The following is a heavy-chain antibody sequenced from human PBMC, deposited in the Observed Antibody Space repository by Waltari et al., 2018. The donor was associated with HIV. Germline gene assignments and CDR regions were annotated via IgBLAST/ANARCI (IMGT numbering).Heavy chain of an antibody. Sequence: EVQLLESGGGLVQPGGSLRLSCAASGFTFSNYAMSWVRQAPGKGLEWGSSISGSGGITYYADSVKGRFTVSRDNSKDTLFLQMNSLRAEDTALYYCAKEGIIVITDAFDIWGQGTMVIVSS. CDR3: AKEGIIVITDAFDI. V-gene: IGHV3-23*01. J-gene: IGHJ3*02. CDR2: ISGSGGIT. CDR1: GFTFSNYA. D-gene: IGHD3-22*01.